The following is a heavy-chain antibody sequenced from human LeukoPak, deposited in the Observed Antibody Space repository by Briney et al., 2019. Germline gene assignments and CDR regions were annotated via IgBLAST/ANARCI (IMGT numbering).Heavy chain of an antibody. D-gene: IGHD1-1*01. CDR3: ATWRTAKTGFDY. V-gene: IGHV4-39*01. CDR1: GGSISSNNYY. J-gene: IGHJ4*02. CDR2: IYYSGSP. Sequence: SETLSLTCTISGGSISSNNYYWGWIRQPPGKGLEWIGSIYYSGSPYYNPSLKSRVTISVDTSKNQFSLRLRSVTAADTAVYYCATWRTAKTGFDYWGQGTLVTVSS.